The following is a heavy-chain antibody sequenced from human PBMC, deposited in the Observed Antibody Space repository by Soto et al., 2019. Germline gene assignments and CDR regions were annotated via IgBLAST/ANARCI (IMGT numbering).Heavy chain of an antibody. CDR1: GFSLATSGVG. Sequence: QITLKESGPTLVKPTQPLTLTCSFSGFSLATSGVGVGWFRQPPGKALEWLALLYWGDDKRYRPSLKNRLTLTKDTSKNSMVLTMTNVDPADTATYYCAHSPQVTVTTHYFDSWGQGTLVTVSS. J-gene: IGHJ4*02. V-gene: IGHV2-5*02. CDR2: LYWGDDK. D-gene: IGHD2-21*02. CDR3: AHSPQVTVTTHYFDS.